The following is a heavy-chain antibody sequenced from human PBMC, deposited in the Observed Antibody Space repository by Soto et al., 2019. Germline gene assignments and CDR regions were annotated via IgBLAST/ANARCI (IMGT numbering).Heavy chain of an antibody. CDR3: ARSSGGNFGIIIEGSNWFDP. CDR1: GHTLTEFS. D-gene: IGHD3-3*01. V-gene: IGHV1-24*01. J-gene: IGHJ5*02. CDR2: FDPEGGEA. Sequence: GASVKVSCKISGHTLTEFSIHWVRQAPGKGLEWMGGFDPEGGEAIYAQKWHGRVTVTEDTVTDTVYMELSSLRSDDTAIYYCARSSGGNFGIIIEGSNWFDPWGQGTLVTVSS.